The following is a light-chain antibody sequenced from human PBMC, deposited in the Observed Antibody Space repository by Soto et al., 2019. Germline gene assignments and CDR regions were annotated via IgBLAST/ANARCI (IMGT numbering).Light chain of an antibody. J-gene: IGKJ1*01. Sequence: EIVMTQSPVTLSVSPGESATLSCRATQSVKNNLAWYQQKPGQAPRLLIYGASTRATGISARFSGSGSGTEFTLTISSLQSEDSAVCYCHQYDDWPPWTFGQGTKVEIK. CDR3: HQYDDWPPWT. V-gene: IGKV3-15*01. CDR2: GAS. CDR1: QSVKNN.